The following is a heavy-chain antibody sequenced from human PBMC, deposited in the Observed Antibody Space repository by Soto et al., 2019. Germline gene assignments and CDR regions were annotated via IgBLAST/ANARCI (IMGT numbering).Heavy chain of an antibody. CDR1: GFTFSSYW. Sequence: EVQLVESGGGLVQPGGSLRLSCAASGFTFSSYWMSWVRQAPRKGLEWVANIKQDGSEKYYVDSVKGRFTISRDNAKNSLYLQMNSLRAEDTAVYYCAGVKGYCTNGVCPHLGAYYFDYWGQGTLVTVSS. CDR2: IKQDGSEK. D-gene: IGHD2-8*01. J-gene: IGHJ4*02. CDR3: AGVKGYCTNGVCPHLGAYYFDY. V-gene: IGHV3-7*03.